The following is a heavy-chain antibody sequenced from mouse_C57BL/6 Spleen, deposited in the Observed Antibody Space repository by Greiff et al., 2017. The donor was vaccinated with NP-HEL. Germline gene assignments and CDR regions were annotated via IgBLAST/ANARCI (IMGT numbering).Heavy chain of an antibody. CDR1: GYSFTDYN. J-gene: IGHJ2*01. CDR3: ARGDYGSSLDY. V-gene: IGHV1-39*01. D-gene: IGHD1-1*01. CDR2: INPNYGTT. Sequence: VHVKQSGPELVKPGASVKISCKASGYSFTDYNMNWVKQSNGKSLEWIGVINPNYGTTSYNQKFKGKATLTVDQSSSTAYMQLNSLTAADSAVYDCARGDYGSSLDYWGQGTTLTVSS.